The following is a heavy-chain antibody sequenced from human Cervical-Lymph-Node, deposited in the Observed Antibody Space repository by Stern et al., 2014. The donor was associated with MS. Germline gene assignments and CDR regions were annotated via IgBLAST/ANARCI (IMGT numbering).Heavy chain of an antibody. V-gene: IGHV1-69*01. J-gene: IGHJ4*02. Sequence: QVQLVQSGAEVKKPGSSVKVSCKASGGTFNTNVISWVRQAPGQGLEWMGGIIPIFGTALYAQKFQGRVTITAKESTTAGYLEMSSLRSEDPAVYYCARAAYSTSSYNYWGQGTLVIVSS. D-gene: IGHD6-6*01. CDR2: IIPIFGTA. CDR1: GGTFNTNV. CDR3: ARAAYSTSSYNY.